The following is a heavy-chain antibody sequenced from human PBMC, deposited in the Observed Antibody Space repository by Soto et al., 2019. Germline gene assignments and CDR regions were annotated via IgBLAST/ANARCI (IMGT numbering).Heavy chain of an antibody. CDR1: GFTFDDYA. V-gene: IGHV3-9*01. D-gene: IGHD3-22*01. Sequence: GGSLRLSCAASGFTFDDYAMHWVRQAPGKGLEWVSGISWNSGSIGYADSVKGRFTISRDNAKNSLYLQMNSLRAEDTALYYCAKGPSSGYYYYYYGMDVWGQGTTVTVSS. J-gene: IGHJ6*02. CDR2: ISWNSGSI. CDR3: AKGPSSGYYYYYYGMDV.